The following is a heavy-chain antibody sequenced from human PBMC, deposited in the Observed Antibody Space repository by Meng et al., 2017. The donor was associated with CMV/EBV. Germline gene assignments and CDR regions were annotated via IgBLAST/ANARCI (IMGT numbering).Heavy chain of an antibody. V-gene: IGHV4-39*01. CDR3: ARQGGASPTTGVF. D-gene: IGHD1-26*01. J-gene: IGHJ4*02. CDR1: GGSISSSSYY. CDR2: LYYTGST. Sequence: SETLSLTCTVSGGSISSSSYYWGWVRQPPGQGFEWIGSLYYTGSTYYNTSLGSRVTMSVDTSGNQFSLKLSSVTAADTAVYYCARQGGASPTTGVFWGPGILVTVSS.